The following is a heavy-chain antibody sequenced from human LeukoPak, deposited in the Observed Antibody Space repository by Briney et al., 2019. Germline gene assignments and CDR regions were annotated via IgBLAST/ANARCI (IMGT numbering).Heavy chain of an antibody. CDR1: GFAFDNNA. J-gene: IGHJ3*02. Sequence: GGSLRLSCAASGFAFDNNAMSWVRQAPGKGLEWVAVISYDGSNKYYADSVKGRFTISRDNSKNTLYLQMNSLRAEDTAVYYCARGVGGIRYDAFDIWGQGTMVTVSS. CDR2: ISYDGSNK. CDR3: ARGVGGIRYDAFDI. V-gene: IGHV3-30-3*01.